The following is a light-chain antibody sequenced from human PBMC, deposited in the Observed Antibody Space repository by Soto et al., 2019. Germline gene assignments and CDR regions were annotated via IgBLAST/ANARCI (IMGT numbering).Light chain of an antibody. CDR2: YAS. J-gene: IGKJ3*01. Sequence: EMVMTQSPATLSVSPGERVTLSCRASESVHRNLAWYQQKPGQGPSLLIYYASTRATGVPDRFTGSGSGTEFTLTISRLQSEDFGVYNCQHYSTWPPTFGPGTKVEIK. CDR3: QHYSTWPPT. CDR1: ESVHRN. V-gene: IGKV3-15*01.